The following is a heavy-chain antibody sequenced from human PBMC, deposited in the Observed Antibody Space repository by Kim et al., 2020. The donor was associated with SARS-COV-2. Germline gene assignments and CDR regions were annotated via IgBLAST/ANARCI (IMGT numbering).Heavy chain of an antibody. CDR1: GFTFSSYA. CDR3: ARGPDRGSGWIDY. Sequence: GGSLRLSCAASGFTFSSYAMHWVRQAPGKGLEWVAVISYDGSNKYYADSVKGRFTISRDNSKNTLYLQMNSLRAEDTAVYYCARGPDRGSGWIDYWGQGTLVTVSS. V-gene: IGHV3-30-3*01. CDR2: ISYDGSNK. J-gene: IGHJ4*02. D-gene: IGHD6-19*01.